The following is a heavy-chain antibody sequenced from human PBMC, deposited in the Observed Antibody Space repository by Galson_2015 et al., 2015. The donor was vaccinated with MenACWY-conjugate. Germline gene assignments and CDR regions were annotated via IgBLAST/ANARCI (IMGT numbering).Heavy chain of an antibody. V-gene: IGHV3-23*01. J-gene: IGHJ6*03. D-gene: IGHD3-10*01. CDR1: GFVFSNYA. CDR3: AKGFDDHFYFMDV. CDR2: IRGSGANT. Sequence: SLRLSCAASGFVFSNYAMTWVRRAPGKGLEWVSGIRGSGANTYYAGPVRGRFTVSRDNSKNTLFLQMNTLRAEDTAVYYCAKGFDDHFYFMDVWGQGTTVTVSS.